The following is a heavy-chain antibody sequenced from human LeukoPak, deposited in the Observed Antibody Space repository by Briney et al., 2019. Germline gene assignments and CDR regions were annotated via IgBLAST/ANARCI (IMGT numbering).Heavy chain of an antibody. CDR1: GGSICSGSYY. Sequence: SETLSLTCTVPGGSICSGSYYRSWIRQPAGKGLEWIGRIYTSGSTNYNPSLKSRVPISVDTSKKQFSLKLSSVTAADTAVYYCAREPTDYDILTGYYYYGMDVWGQGTTVTVSS. J-gene: IGHJ6*02. D-gene: IGHD3-9*01. CDR3: AREPTDYDILTGYYYYGMDV. V-gene: IGHV4-61*02. CDR2: IYTSGST.